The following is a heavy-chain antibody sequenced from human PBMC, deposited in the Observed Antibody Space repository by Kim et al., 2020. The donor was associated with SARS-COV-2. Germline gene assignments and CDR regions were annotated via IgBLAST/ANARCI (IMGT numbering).Heavy chain of an antibody. CDR2: INPSGGSP. D-gene: IGHD2-15*01. V-gene: IGHV1-46*01. CDR3: ARDGASVVVAAMTDKNWFDP. J-gene: IGHJ5*02. Sequence: ASVKVSCKASGYTFTSYYMHWVRQAPGQGLEWMGIINPSGGSPSYAQKFQGRVTMPMDTSTSTVYMELSSLRSEDTAVYYCARDGASVVVAAMTDKNWFDPWGQGTLVTVSS. CDR1: GYTFTSYY.